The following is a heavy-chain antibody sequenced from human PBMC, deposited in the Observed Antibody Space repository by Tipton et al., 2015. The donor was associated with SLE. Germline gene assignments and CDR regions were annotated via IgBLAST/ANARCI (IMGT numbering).Heavy chain of an antibody. CDR1: GGSFGDDY. D-gene: IGHD1-7*01. CDR2: INHSGGT. V-gene: IGHV4-34*01. Sequence: TLSLTCAVYGGSFGDDYWSWIRQPPGKGLEWIGEINHSGGTNDNPSLKSRVTISVDTSKNRFSLKLTSVTAADTAVYYCAREPGTRHAFDIWGQGTMVTVSS. CDR3: AREPGTRHAFDI. J-gene: IGHJ3*02.